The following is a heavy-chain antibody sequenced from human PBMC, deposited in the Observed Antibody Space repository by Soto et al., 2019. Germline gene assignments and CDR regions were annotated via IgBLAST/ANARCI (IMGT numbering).Heavy chain of an antibody. J-gene: IGHJ6*02. V-gene: IGHV3-48*03. CDR3: ARCVDYYYGMDV. Sequence: GSRRLSCAASGFTFSSYEMNWVRQAPGKGLEWVSYISSSGSTIYYADSVKGRFTISRDNAKNSLYLQMNSLRAEDTAVYYCARCVDYYYGMDVWGQGTTVTVSS. CDR1: GFTFSSYE. D-gene: IGHD2-21*01. CDR2: ISSSGSTI.